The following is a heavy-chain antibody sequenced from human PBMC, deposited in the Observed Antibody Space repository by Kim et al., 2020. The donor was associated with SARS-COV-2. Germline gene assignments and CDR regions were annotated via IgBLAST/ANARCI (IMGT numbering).Heavy chain of an antibody. CDR2: IYYSGST. D-gene: IGHD3-9*01. J-gene: IGHJ3*02. CDR3: ARVVPGTRTHLSYYDILTGYRPGVGAFDI. V-gene: IGHV4-31*03. Sequence: SETLSLTCTVSGGSISSGGYYWSWIRQHPGKGLEWIGYIYYSGSTYYNPSLKSRVTISVDTSKNQFSLKLSSVTAADTAVYYCARVVPGTRTHLSYYDILTGYRPGVGAFDIWGQGTMVTVSS. CDR1: GGSISSGGYY.